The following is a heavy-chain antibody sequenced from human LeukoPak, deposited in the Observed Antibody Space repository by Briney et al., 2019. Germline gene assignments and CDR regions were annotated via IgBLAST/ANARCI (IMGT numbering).Heavy chain of an antibody. D-gene: IGHD3-9*01. Sequence: PGGSLRLSCAASGFTFSRYGMHWVRQAPAKGLEWVAVISYDGSNKYYVDSVKGRFTISKDNSKNTLYLQMNSLRAEDTALYYCAKDRDILTGYLDYWGQGTLVTVSS. J-gene: IGHJ4*02. CDR2: ISYDGSNK. V-gene: IGHV3-30*18. CDR1: GFTFSRYG. CDR3: AKDRDILTGYLDY.